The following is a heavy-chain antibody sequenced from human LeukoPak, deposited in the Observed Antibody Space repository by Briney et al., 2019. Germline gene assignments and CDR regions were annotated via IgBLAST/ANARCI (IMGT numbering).Heavy chain of an antibody. Sequence: GASVKVSCKASGYTFTSYGISWVRQAPGQGLEWMGWISAYNGNTNYAQKLQGRVTMTTDTSTSTAYMELRSLRSDDTAVYYCARGVGFYYDSSGYLNPSVRPDWFDPWGQGTLVTVSS. V-gene: IGHV1-18*01. CDR2: ISAYNGNT. D-gene: IGHD3-22*01. CDR3: ARGVGFYYDSSGYLNPSVRPDWFDP. J-gene: IGHJ5*02. CDR1: GYTFTSYG.